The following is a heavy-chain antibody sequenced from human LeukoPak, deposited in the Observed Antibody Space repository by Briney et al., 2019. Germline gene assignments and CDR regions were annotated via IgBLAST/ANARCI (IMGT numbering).Heavy chain of an antibody. V-gene: IGHV3-7*03. D-gene: IGHD4-23*01. CDR1: GFTFRNCW. CDR3: ARGLRWPDF. Sequence: PGGSLRLSCAGSGFTFRNCWMSWVRQAPGKGLEWVANIKPDGSAKSYVDSVRGRFTISRDNAKESLFLQMNSLRADDTAVYYCARGLRWPDFWGQGTLVTVSS. J-gene: IGHJ4*02. CDR2: IKPDGSAK.